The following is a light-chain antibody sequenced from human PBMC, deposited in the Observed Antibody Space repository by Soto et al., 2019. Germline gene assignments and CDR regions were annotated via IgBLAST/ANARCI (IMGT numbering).Light chain of an antibody. V-gene: IGKV3-20*01. Sequence: ETVLTQSPGTLSLSPGDRATLSCRASQSVSTTYLAWYQQKPGQSPRLLIYGTSNRATGIPDRFSGSGSGTDFTLTISRLEPEDFAVYYCQQYGMSRWTFGQGTKVEVK. CDR1: QSVSTTY. CDR2: GTS. CDR3: QQYGMSRWT. J-gene: IGKJ1*01.